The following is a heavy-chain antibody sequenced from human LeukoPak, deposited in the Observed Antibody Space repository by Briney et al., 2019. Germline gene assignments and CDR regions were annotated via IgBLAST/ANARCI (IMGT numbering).Heavy chain of an antibody. J-gene: IGHJ3*02. D-gene: IGHD3-10*01. CDR2: ISSSSSTI. CDR1: GFTFSTYG. CDR3: ARDNLVTMVRGAPGGDI. Sequence: PGRSLRLSCAASGFTFSTYGMNWVRQAPGKGLEWVSYISSSSSTIYYADSVKGRFTISRDNAKNSLYLQMNSLRDEDTAVYYCARDNLVTMVRGAPGGDIWGQGTMVTVSS. V-gene: IGHV3-48*02.